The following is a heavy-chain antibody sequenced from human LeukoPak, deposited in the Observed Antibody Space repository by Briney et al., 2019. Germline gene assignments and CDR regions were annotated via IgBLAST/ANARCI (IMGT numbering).Heavy chain of an antibody. CDR1: GYTFTSFG. J-gene: IGHJ6*03. CDR2: ISTYNGNT. V-gene: IGHV1-18*01. CDR3: ARDGIYYYYMDV. Sequence: ASVKDSCKASGYTFTSFGITWVRQAPGQGLEWMGWISTYNGNTNYAQKFQGRVTMTTDTSTSTAYMELRSLRSDDTAVYYCARDGIYYYYMDVWGKGTTVTVSS. D-gene: IGHD1-26*01.